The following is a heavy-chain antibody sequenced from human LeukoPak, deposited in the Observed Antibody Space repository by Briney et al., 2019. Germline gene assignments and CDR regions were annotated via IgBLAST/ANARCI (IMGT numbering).Heavy chain of an antibody. CDR3: ARDGGWFGDANWFDP. V-gene: IGHV3-48*03. D-gene: IGHD3-10*01. J-gene: IGHJ5*02. CDR1: GFTFSSYE. Sequence: GGSLRLSCAASGFTFSSYEMNWVRQAPGKGLEWVSYISSSGSTIYYADSVKGRFTISRDNAKNSLYLQMISLRAEDTAVYYCARDGGWFGDANWFDPWGQGTLVTVSS. CDR2: ISSSGSTI.